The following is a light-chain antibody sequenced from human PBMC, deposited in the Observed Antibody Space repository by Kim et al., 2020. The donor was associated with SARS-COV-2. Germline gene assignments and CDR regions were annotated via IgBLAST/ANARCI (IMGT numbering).Light chain of an antibody. V-gene: IGKV6-21*01. Sequence: SVNTKEKVTITCRARQSIGSSLHWYQQKPDQSPKLLIKYASQSFSGVPSRFSGSGSGKDFTLTISSLEAEDAATYYCHQSSGLPHTFGQGTKLEI. CDR2: YAS. CDR1: QSIGSS. J-gene: IGKJ2*01. CDR3: HQSSGLPHT.